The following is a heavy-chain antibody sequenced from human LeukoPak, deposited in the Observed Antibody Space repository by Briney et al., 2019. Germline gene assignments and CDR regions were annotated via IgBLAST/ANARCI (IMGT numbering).Heavy chain of an antibody. V-gene: IGHV1-2*02. D-gene: IGHD6-6*01. Sequence: GASVNVSCKASGYTFTGYYMHWVRQAPGQGLEWMGWINPNSGGTNYAQKFQGRVTMTRDTSISTAYMELSRLRSDDTAVYYCAREYSSSGGRFDYWGQGTLVTVSS. CDR1: GYTFTGYY. CDR3: AREYSSSGGRFDY. J-gene: IGHJ4*02. CDR2: INPNSGGT.